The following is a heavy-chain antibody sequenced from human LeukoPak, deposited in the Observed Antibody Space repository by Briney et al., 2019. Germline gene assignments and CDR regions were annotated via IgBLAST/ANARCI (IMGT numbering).Heavy chain of an antibody. CDR2: IYPADSDT. D-gene: IGHD6-19*01. J-gene: IGHJ5*02. V-gene: IGHV5-51*01. CDR3: ARQQWPYYFDR. Sequence: GESLKISCKSSGYSFPSYWIVWVRQMPGTGLEWMGIIYPADSDTRYSPSFQGQVTISADKSISTAYLQWTSLKASDTAMYYCARQQWPYYFDRWGQGTLVTVSS. CDR1: GYSFPSYW.